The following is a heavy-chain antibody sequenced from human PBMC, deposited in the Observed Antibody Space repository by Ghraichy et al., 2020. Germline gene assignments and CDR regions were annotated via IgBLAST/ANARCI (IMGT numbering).Heavy chain of an antibody. CDR2: FYYTGSA. CDR1: GGSISSGSYS. D-gene: IGHD3-3*01. CDR3: AVLASNGVDV. J-gene: IGHJ6*04. Sequence: SETLSLTCTVSGGSISSGSYSWTWIRKPPGKGLEWIGYFYYTGSAFYNPSLKSRVAISLDRFYSNRFSLKLTSVTAADTAVYYCAVLASNGVDVWGEGTTVTVSS. V-gene: IGHV4-30-2*01.